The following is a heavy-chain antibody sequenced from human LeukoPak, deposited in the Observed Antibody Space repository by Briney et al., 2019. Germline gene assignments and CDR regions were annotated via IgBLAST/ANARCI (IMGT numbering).Heavy chain of an antibody. CDR3: TTEVLAYCGGDCPY. CDR2: IKSKTDGGTT. J-gene: IGHJ4*02. V-gene: IGHV3-15*01. CDR1: GFTFSNAW. Sequence: PGGSLRLSCAASGFTFSNAWMSWVRQAPGKGLEWVGRIKSKTDGGTTDYAAPVKGRFTISRDDSKNTLYLQMNSLKTEDTAVYYCTTEVLAYCGGDCPYWGQGTLVTVSS. D-gene: IGHD2-21*02.